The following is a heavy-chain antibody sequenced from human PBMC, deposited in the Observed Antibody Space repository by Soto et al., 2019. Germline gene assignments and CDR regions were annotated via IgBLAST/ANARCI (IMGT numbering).Heavy chain of an antibody. J-gene: IGHJ6*02. V-gene: IGHV4-39*07. Sequence: SETLSLTCTVSSDSISSSTYYWCWIRQPPGKGLEWIGSVYYSGSTNYNPSLKSRVTISVDTSKNQFSLKLSSVTAADTAVYYCARDLYYYGMDVWGQGTTVTVSS. CDR1: SDSISSSTYY. CDR2: VYYSGST. CDR3: ARDLYYYGMDV.